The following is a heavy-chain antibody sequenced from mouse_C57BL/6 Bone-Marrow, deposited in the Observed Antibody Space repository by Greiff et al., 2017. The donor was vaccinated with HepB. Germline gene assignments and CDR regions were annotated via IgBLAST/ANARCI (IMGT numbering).Heavy chain of an antibody. J-gene: IGHJ4*01. D-gene: IGHD1-1*01. CDR3: ARLVTVEGDHY. Sequence: VKVVDSGPELVKPGASVKLSCKASGYTFTSYDINWVKQRPGQGLEWIGWIYLRDGSTKYNEKFKGKATLTVDTSSSTAYIELHSLTSEVSAVYFCARLVTVEGDHYWGQGTSVTVSS. CDR1: GYTFTSYD. V-gene: IGHV1-85*01. CDR2: IYLRDGST.